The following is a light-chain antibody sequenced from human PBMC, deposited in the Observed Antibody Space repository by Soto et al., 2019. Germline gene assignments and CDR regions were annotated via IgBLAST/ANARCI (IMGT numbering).Light chain of an antibody. CDR1: QSVSSN. CDR2: GAS. Sequence: EIVMTQSPATLSVSPGERATLSCRASQSVSSNLAWYQQKPGQAPRLLIYGASTRATGIPARFSGSVSGTEFTLTISSLQSEDCAVYYCQQYNNAEVTFGGGTKVEIK. J-gene: IGKJ4*01. CDR3: QQYNNAEVT. V-gene: IGKV3-15*01.